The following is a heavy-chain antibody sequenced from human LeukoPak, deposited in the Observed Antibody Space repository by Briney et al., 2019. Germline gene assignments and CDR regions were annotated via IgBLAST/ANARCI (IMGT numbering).Heavy chain of an antibody. J-gene: IGHJ4*02. V-gene: IGHV4-30-4*01. CDR3: ARVTTVTTSFHFDY. Sequence: SETLSLTCTVSGGSISSGGYYWSWIRQPPGDGLEWIGYIYYSGSTYLHQSLKSRVTISLDTSKNQFYLKLSSVTAADTAVYYCARVTTVTTSFHFDYWGQGTLVTVSS. CDR1: GGSISSGGYY. CDR2: IYYSGST. D-gene: IGHD4-17*01.